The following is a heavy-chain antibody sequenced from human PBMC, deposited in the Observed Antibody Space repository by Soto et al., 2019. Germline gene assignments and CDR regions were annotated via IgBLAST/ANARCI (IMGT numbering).Heavy chain of an antibody. Sequence: QVQLVQSGAEVKKPGSSVKVSCKASGGTFSSYAISWVRQAPGQGLEWMGGIIPIFGTANYAQKFQGRVTITADEYPSTAYMDMSRLRSEDTAVYYCAGGVDTPMVAFDYWGQGTLVTVSS. CDR1: GGTFSSYA. J-gene: IGHJ4*02. CDR3: AGGVDTPMVAFDY. D-gene: IGHD5-18*01. V-gene: IGHV1-69*01. CDR2: IIPIFGTA.